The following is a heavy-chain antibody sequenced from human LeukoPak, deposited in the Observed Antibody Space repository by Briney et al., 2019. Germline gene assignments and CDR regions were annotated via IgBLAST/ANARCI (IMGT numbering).Heavy chain of an antibody. CDR3: ARANYYDSSGYYYNAFDI. CDR1: GGSFSGYY. J-gene: IGHJ3*02. D-gene: IGHD3-22*01. CDR2: INHSGST. V-gene: IGHV4-34*01. Sequence: PSETLSLTCAVYGGSFSGYYWSWIRQPPGKGLEWIGEINHSGSTNYNPSLKSRITISVDTSKNHFSLKLSSVTAADTAVYYCARANYYDSSGYYYNAFDIWGRGTMVTVSS.